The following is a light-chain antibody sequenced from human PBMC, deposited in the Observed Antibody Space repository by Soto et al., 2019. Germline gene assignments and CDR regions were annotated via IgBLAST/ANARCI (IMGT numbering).Light chain of an antibody. CDR1: SSDVGGYNY. J-gene: IGLJ2*01. CDR3: SSYTSSNTQV. CDR2: DVS. Sequence: QSALTQPASVSGSPGQSITISCTGTSSDVGGYNYVSWYQQHPHPGKAPKLVIYDVSNRPSGVSNRFSGSKSGNTASLTISGLQAEDEADYYCSSYTSSNTQVFGGGTKLTVL. V-gene: IGLV2-14*03.